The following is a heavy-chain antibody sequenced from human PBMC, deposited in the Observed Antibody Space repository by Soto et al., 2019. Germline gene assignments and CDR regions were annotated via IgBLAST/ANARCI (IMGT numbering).Heavy chain of an antibody. D-gene: IGHD1-1*01. CDR3: PSLDLISTRAPHH. Sequence: QVQLQESGPRLVKPSETLSLTCTVSGGSISYYYWSWIRQPPGKGLEYIGYISYTGSTNYNPTLKSRVTISVDTSKNQSSLRLRSVTAADTAGYYCPSLDLISTRAPHHWGQGTLVTVTS. V-gene: IGHV4-59*01. CDR2: ISYTGST. CDR1: GGSISYYY. J-gene: IGHJ5*02.